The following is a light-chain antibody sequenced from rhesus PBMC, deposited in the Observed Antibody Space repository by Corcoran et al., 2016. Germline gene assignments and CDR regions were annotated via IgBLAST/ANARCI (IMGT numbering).Light chain of an antibody. CDR2: KAP. CDR1: QGISSW. CDR3: QQYSSRLT. V-gene: IGKV1-22*01. Sequence: DIQMTQSPSSLSASVGDTVTITCRASQGISSWLAWYQKKTGKAPKLLIYKAPILQSGVPSRLSGSGSGTDFTLTISSLQSEDFATYYCQQYSSRLTFGGGTKVGLK. J-gene: IGKJ4*01.